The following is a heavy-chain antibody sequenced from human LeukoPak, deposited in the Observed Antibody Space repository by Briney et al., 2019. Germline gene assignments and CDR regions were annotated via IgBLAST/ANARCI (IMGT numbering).Heavy chain of an antibody. J-gene: IGHJ4*02. D-gene: IGHD3-10*01. V-gene: IGHV3-30*04. CDR3: ARDYASGSYYNILEH. CDR1: GFTFSFYA. CDR2: ISYDGNIQ. Sequence: GGSLRLSCAASGFTFSFYAMYWIRQAPGKALEWVAVISYDGNIQYYADSVKGRFTISRDDSKNTLYLQMNSLGADDTAVYYCARDYASGSYYNILEHWGQGTLVTVSS.